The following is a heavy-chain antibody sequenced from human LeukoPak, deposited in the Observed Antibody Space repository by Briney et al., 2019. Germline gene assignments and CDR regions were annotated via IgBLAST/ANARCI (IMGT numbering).Heavy chain of an antibody. CDR3: ARLEDIAVVGTKFDI. CDR1: GYSFTSYW. CDR2: IYPGDSDT. Sequence: GESLKISCKGSGYSFTSYWIGWVRQMPGKGLEWMGIIYPGDSDTRYSPSFQGQVTISADKSISTAYLQWSSLKASDTAMYYCARLEDIAVVGTKFDIWGQGTMVTVSS. V-gene: IGHV5-51*01. J-gene: IGHJ3*02. D-gene: IGHD6-19*01.